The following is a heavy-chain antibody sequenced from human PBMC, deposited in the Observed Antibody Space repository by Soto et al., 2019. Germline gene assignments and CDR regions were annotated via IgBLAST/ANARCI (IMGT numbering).Heavy chain of an antibody. J-gene: IGHJ4*02. Sequence: EMQLVESGGGLVQPGGSLRLSCAASGFTFSNYYMHWVRQAPGKGPVWVSRISSDGTTTTYADSVKGRFTISRDNAKNTLYLQVDSLRADDTAVYSCARVHNCDSSGCYSYFDLWGQGALVTVSS. V-gene: IGHV3-74*03. CDR1: GFTFSNYY. CDR3: ARVHNCDSSGCYSYFDL. CDR2: ISSDGTTT. D-gene: IGHD3-22*01.